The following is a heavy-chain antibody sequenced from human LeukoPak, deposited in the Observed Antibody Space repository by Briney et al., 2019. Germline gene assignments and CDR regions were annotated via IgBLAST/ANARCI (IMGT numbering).Heavy chain of an antibody. V-gene: IGHV4-39*07. J-gene: IGHJ4*02. CDR3: ARAPRRGYYDSSGYYAIDY. D-gene: IGHD3-22*01. CDR2: IYYSGST. CDR1: GGSISSSSYY. Sequence: SETLSLTCTVSGGSISSSSYYWGWIRQPPGKGLEWIGSIYYSGSTYYNPSLKSRVTISVDTSKNQFSLKLSSVTAADTAVYYCARAPRRGYYDSSGYYAIDYWGQGALVTVSS.